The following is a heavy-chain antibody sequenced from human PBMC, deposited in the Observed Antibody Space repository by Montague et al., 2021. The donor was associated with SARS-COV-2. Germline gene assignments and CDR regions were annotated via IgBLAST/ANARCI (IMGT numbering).Heavy chain of an antibody. CDR3: ARESGYSSGWRYYYGMDV. D-gene: IGHD6-19*01. V-gene: IGHV4-4*07. CDR2: LYTSGST. J-gene: IGHJ6*02. Sequence: SETLSLTCTVSGGSISSYYWTWIRQPAGKGLEWIGRLYTSGSTTYNPSLKSRVTMSVDTSKSQFSLNVTSVTAADTAIYYCARESGYSSGWRYYYGMDVWGQGTTVTVS. CDR1: GGSISSYY.